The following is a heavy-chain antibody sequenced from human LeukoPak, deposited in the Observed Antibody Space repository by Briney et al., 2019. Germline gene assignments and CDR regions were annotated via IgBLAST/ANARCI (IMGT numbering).Heavy chain of an antibody. J-gene: IGHJ5*02. CDR1: GGSITSTSYY. CDR3: ARDPYGSNWFDP. CDR2: IYYTGTT. D-gene: IGHD3-10*01. V-gene: IGHV4-39*07. Sequence: SETLSLTCNVSGGSITSTSYYWGWIRQPPGKGLEWLGNIYYTGTTYYNPSLKSRVTISVDTSKNQFSLKLSSVTAADTAVYYCARDPYGSNWFDPWGQGTLVTVSS.